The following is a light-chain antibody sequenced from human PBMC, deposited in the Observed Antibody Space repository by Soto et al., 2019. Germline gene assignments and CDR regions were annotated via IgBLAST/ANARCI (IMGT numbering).Light chain of an antibody. Sequence: QSALTQPASVSGSPGQSITISCTGTSSDVGGYNYVSWYQQHPGKAPKLMIYDVSNRPSGVSNRFSGSKTGNTASLTISGLQAEDEADYYCSSYTSSSTPHVVFGGGTKLTVL. V-gene: IGLV2-14*01. J-gene: IGLJ2*01. CDR3: SSYTSSSTPHVV. CDR1: SSDVGGYNY. CDR2: DVS.